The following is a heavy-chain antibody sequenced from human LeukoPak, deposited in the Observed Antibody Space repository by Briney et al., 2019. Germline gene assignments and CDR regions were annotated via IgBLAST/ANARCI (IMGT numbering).Heavy chain of an antibody. CDR3: ARAPLYYYDSSDY. D-gene: IGHD3-22*01. Sequence: GGSLRLSCAASGFTFSSYAMHWVRQAPGKGLEYVSAISSNGGSTYYANSVKGRFTISRDNSKNTLYLQMGSLRAEDMAVYYCARAPLYYYDSSDYWGQGALVTVSS. CDR2: ISSNGGST. J-gene: IGHJ4*02. V-gene: IGHV3-64*01. CDR1: GFTFSSYA.